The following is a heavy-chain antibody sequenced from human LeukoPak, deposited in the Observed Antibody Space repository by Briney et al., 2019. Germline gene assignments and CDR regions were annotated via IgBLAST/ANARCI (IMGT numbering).Heavy chain of an antibody. J-gene: IGHJ4*02. CDR3: ARDYYGSGSYLFDY. V-gene: IGHV3-11*01. CDR2: ISSSGSTI. D-gene: IGHD3-10*01. Sequence: GGSLRLSCAASGFTFSDYYMSWIRQASGKGLEWVSYISSSGSTIYYADSVKGRFTISRDNAKNSLYLQMNSLRAEDTAVYFCARDYYGSGSYLFDYWGQGTLVTVSS. CDR1: GFTFSDYY.